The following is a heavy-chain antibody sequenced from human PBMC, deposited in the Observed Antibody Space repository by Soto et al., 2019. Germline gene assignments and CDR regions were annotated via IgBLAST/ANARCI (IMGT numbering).Heavy chain of an antibody. CDR3: ARGGYAASGYY. V-gene: IGHV3-21*01. J-gene: IGHJ4*02. D-gene: IGHD3-22*01. Sequence: PGGSLRLSCAASRFTFSNYSMNWVRQAPGKGLEWVSSISSSSSHTYYADSVKGRFTISRDNTKSSLYLQMDSLRAEDTDVYYCARGGYAASGYYWGQGTLVTVSS. CDR2: ISSSSSHT. CDR1: RFTFSNYS.